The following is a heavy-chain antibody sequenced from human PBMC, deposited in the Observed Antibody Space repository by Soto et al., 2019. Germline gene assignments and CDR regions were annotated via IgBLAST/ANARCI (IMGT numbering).Heavy chain of an antibody. CDR2: IYYSGST. CDR1: GGSISSGGYY. V-gene: IGHV4-31*03. J-gene: IGHJ4*02. CDR3: ARTPRH. Sequence: QVQLQESGPGLVKPSQTLSLTCTVSGGSISSGGYYWSWIRQHPGKGLEWIGYIYYSGSTYYNPSPKSRVTISGNPAKNPFSLKLSSVAAADTAVYYCARTPRHWGQGTLVTVSS.